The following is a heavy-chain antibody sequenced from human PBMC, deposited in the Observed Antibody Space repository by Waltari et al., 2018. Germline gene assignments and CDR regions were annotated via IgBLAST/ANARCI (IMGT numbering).Heavy chain of an antibody. V-gene: IGHV4-34*01. CDR2: INHSGST. CDR3: ARGPVRRDFGSGSYPNSRFDP. Sequence: QVQLQQWGAGLLKPSETLSLTCAVYGGSFSGYYWSWIRQPPGKGLEWIAEINHSGSTNYNPSLRSRVIISVDTSKNQCSLRLKSVTAADTAVYYCARGPVRRDFGSGSYPNSRFDPWGQGSLVTVSS. CDR1: GGSFSGYY. D-gene: IGHD3-10*01. J-gene: IGHJ5*02.